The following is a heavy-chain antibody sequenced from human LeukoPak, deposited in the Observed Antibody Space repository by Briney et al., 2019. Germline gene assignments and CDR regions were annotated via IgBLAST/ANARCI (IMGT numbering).Heavy chain of an antibody. CDR2: IIPIFGTA. V-gene: IGHV1-69*06. D-gene: IGHD1-7*01. Sequence: ASVKVSCKASGGTFSSYAISWVRQAPGQGLEWMGGIIPIFGTANYAQKFQGRVTITADKSTSTAYMELSSLRSEDTAVYYCARDKGGELQNWYFDLWGRGTLVTVSS. CDR3: ARDKGGELQNWYFDL. CDR1: GGTFSSYA. J-gene: IGHJ2*01.